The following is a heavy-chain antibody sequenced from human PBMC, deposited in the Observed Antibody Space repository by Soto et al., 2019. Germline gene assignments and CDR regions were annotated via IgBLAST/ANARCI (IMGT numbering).Heavy chain of an antibody. V-gene: IGHV1-46*01. Sequence: ASVKVSCKASGDTFTDYVVHWVRQAPGQGREWMGIINPSGGSTTYAHKVQGRCTMTRDTSTSTVYMELSSLRSEDTAVYFCARANDFRFYYWGQGTLVLVSS. D-gene: IGHD3-3*01. CDR1: GDTFTDYV. CDR3: ARANDFRFYY. CDR2: INPSGGST. J-gene: IGHJ4*02.